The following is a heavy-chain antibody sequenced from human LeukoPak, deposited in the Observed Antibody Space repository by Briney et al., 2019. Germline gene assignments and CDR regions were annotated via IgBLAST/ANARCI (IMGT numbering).Heavy chain of an antibody. Sequence: ASVNVSCKASGYTFTGYYMHWVRQAPGQGLEWMGWINPNSGGTNYAQKFQGRVTMTRDTSISTAYMELSRLRSDDTAVYYCARVRVRVVVPAAIGYFQHWGQGTLVTVSS. CDR3: ARVRVRVVVPAAIGYFQH. J-gene: IGHJ1*01. CDR2: INPNSGGT. V-gene: IGHV1-2*02. CDR1: GYTFTGYY. D-gene: IGHD2-2*01.